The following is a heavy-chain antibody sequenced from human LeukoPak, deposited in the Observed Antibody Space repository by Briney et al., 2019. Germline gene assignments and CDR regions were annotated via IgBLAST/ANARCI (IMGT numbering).Heavy chain of an antibody. D-gene: IGHD2-21*01. CDR2: IIPIFGTA. J-gene: IGHJ3*02. CDR3: ARTAMPDLAYCGGDCSTGAFDI. Sequence: SVKVSCKASGGTFSSYAISWVRQAPGQGLEWMGGIIPIFGTANYAQKFQGRVTIAADESTSTAYMELSSLRSEGTAVYYCARTAMPDLAYCGGDCSTGAFDIWGQGTMVTVSS. CDR1: GGTFSSYA. V-gene: IGHV1-69*13.